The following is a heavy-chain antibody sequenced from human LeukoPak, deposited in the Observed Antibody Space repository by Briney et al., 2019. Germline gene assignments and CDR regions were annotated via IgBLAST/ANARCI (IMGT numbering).Heavy chain of an antibody. D-gene: IGHD1-26*01. CDR1: GGTFSSYA. Sequence: ASVKVSCKASGGTFSSYAISWVRQALGQGLEWMGGIIPIFGTANYAQKFQGRVTITTDESTSTAYMELSSLRSEDTAVYFCARDPANGRPDAYDIWGQGTMVTVSS. J-gene: IGHJ3*02. V-gene: IGHV1-69*05. CDR3: ARDPANGRPDAYDI. CDR2: IIPIFGTA.